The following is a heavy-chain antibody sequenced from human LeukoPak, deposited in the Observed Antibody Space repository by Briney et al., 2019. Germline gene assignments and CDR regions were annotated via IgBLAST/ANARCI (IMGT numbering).Heavy chain of an antibody. CDR2: IYYSGST. V-gene: IGHV4-59*01. J-gene: IGHJ4*02. Sequence: PSETLSLTCTVSGGSISRYYWSWIRQPPGKGLEWIGYIYYSGSTNYNPSLKSRVTISVDTSKNQFSLKLSSVTAADTAVYYCAGTAYYDFWSGYWSDYWGQGTLVTVSS. CDR1: GGSISRYY. D-gene: IGHD3-3*01. CDR3: AGTAYYDFWSGYWSDY.